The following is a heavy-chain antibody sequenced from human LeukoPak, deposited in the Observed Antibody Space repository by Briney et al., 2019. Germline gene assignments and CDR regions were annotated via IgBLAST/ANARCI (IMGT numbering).Heavy chain of an antibody. J-gene: IGHJ5*02. CDR2: INPNSGGT. CDR3: ARKYDFWSGYNNWFDP. CDR1: GYTFSDYY. D-gene: IGHD3-3*01. Sequence: EASVKVSCKASGYTFSDYYIHWVRQAPGQGLEWMGRINPNSGGTNYAQKLQGRVTMTTDTSTSTAYMELRSLRSDDTAVYYCARKYDFWSGYNNWFDPWGQGTLVTVSS. V-gene: IGHV1-2*06.